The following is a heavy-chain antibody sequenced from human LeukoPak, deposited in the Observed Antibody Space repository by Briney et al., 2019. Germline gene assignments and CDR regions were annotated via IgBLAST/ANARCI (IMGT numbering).Heavy chain of an antibody. CDR2: ISYDGSNK. CDR1: GFTFSSYG. Sequence: PGGPLRLSCAASGFTFSSYGMHWVRQAPGKGLEWVAVISYDGSNKYYADSVKGRFTISRDNSKNTLYLQMNSLRAEDTAVYYCAKDSWTVTTYFDYWGQGTLVTVSS. D-gene: IGHD4-17*01. V-gene: IGHV3-30*18. CDR3: AKDSWTVTTYFDY. J-gene: IGHJ4*02.